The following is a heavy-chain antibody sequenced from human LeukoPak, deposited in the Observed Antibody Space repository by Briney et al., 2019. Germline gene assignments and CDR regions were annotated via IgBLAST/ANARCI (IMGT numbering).Heavy chain of an antibody. D-gene: IGHD6-13*01. J-gene: IGHJ4*02. V-gene: IGHV4-39*01. CDR1: GGSISSSSYY. CDR2: IYYSGST. CDR3: ASLYSSSWYEFDY. Sequence: SETLSLTCTVSGGSISSSSYYWGWIRQPPGKGLEWIGSIYYSGSTYYNPSLKSRVTISVDTSKNQFSLKLSSVTAADTAVYYCASLYSSSWYEFDYWGQGTLVTVSS.